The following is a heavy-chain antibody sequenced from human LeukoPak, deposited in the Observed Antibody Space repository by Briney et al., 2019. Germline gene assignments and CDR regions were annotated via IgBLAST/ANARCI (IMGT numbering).Heavy chain of an antibody. Sequence: GGSLRLSCATSGFTFSTCWMTWVRQAPGKGLVWVSRIKGDGSHTIYADSVKGRFTISRDNAKNTLYLQMKSLRAEDTAVYYCVRDWDHFDFDSWGLGTLVTVSS. V-gene: IGHV3-74*01. D-gene: IGHD3-9*01. J-gene: IGHJ5*01. CDR3: VRDWDHFDFDS. CDR2: IKGDGSHT. CDR1: GFTFSTCW.